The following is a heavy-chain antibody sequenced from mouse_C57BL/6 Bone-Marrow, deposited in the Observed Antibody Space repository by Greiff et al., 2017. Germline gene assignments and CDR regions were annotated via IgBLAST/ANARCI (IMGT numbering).Heavy chain of an antibody. Sequence: VKLQESGGGLVKPGGSLKLSCAASGFTFSSYAMSWVRQTPEKRLEWVATISDGGSYTYYPDNVKGRFTISRDNAKNNLYLQMSHLKSEDTAMYYCARYSHFDYWGQGTTLTVSS. CDR3: ARYSHFDY. CDR2: ISDGGSYT. V-gene: IGHV5-4*03. D-gene: IGHD2-12*01. CDR1: GFTFSSYA. J-gene: IGHJ2*01.